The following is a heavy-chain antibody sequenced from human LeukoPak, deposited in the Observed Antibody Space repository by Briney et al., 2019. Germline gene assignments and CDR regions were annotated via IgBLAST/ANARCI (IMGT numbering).Heavy chain of an antibody. CDR2: IKQDGGKE. CDR3: TRWAGVIDS. D-gene: IGHD3-10*01. Sequence: GGSLRLSCAASGFTLRNYWMSWVRQAPGKGPEWVANIKQDGGKEEYVDSVKGRFTISRDNANNSLSLQMNGLRAEDTAVYYCTRWAGVIDSWGQGTLVTVSS. J-gene: IGHJ5*01. V-gene: IGHV3-7*01. CDR1: GFTLRNYW.